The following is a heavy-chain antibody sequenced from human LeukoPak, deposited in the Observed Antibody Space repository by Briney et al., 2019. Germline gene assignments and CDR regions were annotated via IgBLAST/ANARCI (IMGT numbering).Heavy chain of an antibody. D-gene: IGHD2-15*01. CDR3: ARFCSGGSCYSGLDY. V-gene: IGHV4-4*07. J-gene: IGHJ4*02. CDR2: IYTSGST. CDR1: GGSISSYY. Sequence: SETLSLTCTVSGGSISSYYWSWIRQPAGKGLEWIGRIYTSGSTNYNPSLKSRVTISVDTSKNQFSLKLSSVTAADTAVYYCARFCSGGSCYSGLDYWGQGTLVTVSS.